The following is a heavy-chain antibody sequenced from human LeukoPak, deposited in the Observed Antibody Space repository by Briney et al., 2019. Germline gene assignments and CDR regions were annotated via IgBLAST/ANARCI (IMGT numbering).Heavy chain of an antibody. CDR1: GVTFSDFW. D-gene: IGHD4-17*01. CDR3: AKEGYGDYPFDY. J-gene: IGHJ4*02. Sequence: GGSLRLSCEASGVTFSDFWMTWVRQAPGKGLEWVATMNQDESQKYYVDSVKGRFTISRDNSKNTLYLQMNSLRAEDTAVYYCAKEGYGDYPFDYWGQGTLVTVSS. CDR2: MNQDESQK. V-gene: IGHV3-7*03.